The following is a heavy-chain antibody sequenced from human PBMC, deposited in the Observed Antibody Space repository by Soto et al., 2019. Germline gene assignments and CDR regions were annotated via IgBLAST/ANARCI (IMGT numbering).Heavy chain of an antibody. CDR2: ISSISSYT. CDR1: GFTFSDYY. V-gene: IGHV3-11*06. D-gene: IGHD5-12*01. J-gene: IGHJ4*02. CDR3: AREADRRGYSGYDSPDY. Sequence: QVQLVESGGGLVKPGGSLRLSCAASGFTFSDYYMSWIRQAPGKGLEWGSYISSISSYTNYADSVKGRFTICRDNAKNSLYLQMNSLRAEDTAVYYCAREADRRGYSGYDSPDYWGQGTLVTVSS.